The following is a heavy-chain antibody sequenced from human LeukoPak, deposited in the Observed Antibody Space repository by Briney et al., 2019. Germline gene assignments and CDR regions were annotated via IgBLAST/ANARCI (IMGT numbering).Heavy chain of an antibody. V-gene: IGHV3-21*01. Sequence: GGSLRLSCAASGFTFSGYNMNWVRQAPGKGLEWVSFISSSGSFMYYADSLKGRFTVSRDNAKNSLFLQMNSLRAEDTAVYYCARIYYDNTGYYRDAFDVWGQGTMVTVSS. CDR2: ISSSGSFM. CDR1: GFTFSGYN. CDR3: ARIYYDNTGYYRDAFDV. D-gene: IGHD3-22*01. J-gene: IGHJ3*01.